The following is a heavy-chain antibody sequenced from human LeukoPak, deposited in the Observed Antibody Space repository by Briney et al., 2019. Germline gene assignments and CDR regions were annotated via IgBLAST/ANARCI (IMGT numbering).Heavy chain of an antibody. J-gene: IGHJ2*01. D-gene: IGHD6-19*01. V-gene: IGHV1-18*01. CDR3: ARRDSSGWYFDL. CDR1: GYTFTSFG. Sequence: ASVKVSCKASGYTFTSFGISWVRQAPGRGLEWMGWISAYNGNTNYAQKLQGRDTMTTDTSTSTAYMELRSLRSDDTAVYYCARRDSSGWYFDLWGRGTLVTVSS. CDR2: ISAYNGNT.